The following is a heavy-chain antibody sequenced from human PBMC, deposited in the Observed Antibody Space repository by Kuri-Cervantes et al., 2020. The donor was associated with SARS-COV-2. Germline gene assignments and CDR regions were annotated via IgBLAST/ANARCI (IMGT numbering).Heavy chain of an antibody. Sequence: GESLKISCAASGLTVSSNYMSWVRQAPGKGLEWVSVIYSGGSTYYADSVQGRFTISRDNSKNTLYLQMNSLRVEDTAVYYCAREDRYGGNLNWFDPWGQGTLVTVSS. J-gene: IGHJ5*02. CDR2: IYSGGST. CDR1: GLTVSSNY. V-gene: IGHV3-53*01. CDR3: AREDRYGGNLNWFDP. D-gene: IGHD1-26*01.